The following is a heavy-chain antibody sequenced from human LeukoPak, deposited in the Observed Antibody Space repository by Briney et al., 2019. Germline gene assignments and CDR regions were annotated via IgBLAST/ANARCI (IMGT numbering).Heavy chain of an antibody. CDR2: IYTSGRT. CDR1: GGSISSSY. CDR3: ARGGNSGLPWWHYFDY. Sequence: PSETLPLTCSVSGGSISSSYWSWIRQPAGKGLEWIGRIYTSGRTNNNPSLKSRVTMSVDTSKNQLSLKLSSVTAADTAVYYCARGGNSGLPWWHYFDYWGQGTLVTVSS. D-gene: IGHD4-23*01. J-gene: IGHJ4*02. V-gene: IGHV4-4*07.